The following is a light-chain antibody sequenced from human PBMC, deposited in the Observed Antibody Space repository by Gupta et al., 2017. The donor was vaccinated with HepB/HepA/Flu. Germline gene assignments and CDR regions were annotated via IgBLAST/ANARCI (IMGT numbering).Light chain of an antibody. Sequence: DIVMTQSPLSLPVTPGEPASISCRSSQSLLHSNGYNYLDWYLQKPGQSPQLLIYLGSNRASGVPDRFSGSGSGTDFTLKISRVEAEDVGAYYCMETLQTPFTFGPGTKVDIK. CDR2: LGS. CDR1: QSLLHSNGYNY. J-gene: IGKJ3*01. V-gene: IGKV2-28*01. CDR3: METLQTPFT.